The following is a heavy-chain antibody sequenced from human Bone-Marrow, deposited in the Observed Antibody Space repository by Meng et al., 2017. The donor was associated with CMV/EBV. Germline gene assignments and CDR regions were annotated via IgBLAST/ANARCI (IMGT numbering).Heavy chain of an antibody. D-gene: IGHD3-22*01. Sequence: GGSLRLSRAASGFTFSSYSMNWVRQAPGKGLEWVSSISSTSSFIYYAHSMKGRFTISRDNAKSSLYLQMNSLRAEDTAVYYCARSDYYDSSAYPNYFDYWGQGTLVTVSS. CDR1: GFTFSSYS. V-gene: IGHV3-21*01. J-gene: IGHJ4*02. CDR3: ARSDYYDSSAYPNYFDY. CDR2: ISSTSSFI.